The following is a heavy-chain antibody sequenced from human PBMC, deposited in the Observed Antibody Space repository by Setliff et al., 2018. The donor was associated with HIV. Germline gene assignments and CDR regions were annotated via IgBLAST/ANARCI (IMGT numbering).Heavy chain of an antibody. D-gene: IGHD7-27*01. CDR2: PHSSGNT. J-gene: IGHJ6*03. CDR1: GDSISSRFH. Sequence: PSETLSLTCTVSGDSISSRFHWGWIRQPPGKGLEWMAIPHSSGNTYYNPSLESRVTIAVDMSKSQVSLNLTSVTAADTAVYYCARQAGTYWGFVYYMDVCGKGTTVTVSS. V-gene: IGHV4-39*01. CDR3: ARQAGTYWGFVYYMDV.